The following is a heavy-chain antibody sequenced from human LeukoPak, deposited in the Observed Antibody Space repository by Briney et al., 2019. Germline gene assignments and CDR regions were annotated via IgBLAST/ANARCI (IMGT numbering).Heavy chain of an antibody. CDR2: INPNSGGT. D-gene: IGHD5-12*01. CDR3: ARVGIEGQHAFDI. Sequence: ASVKVSCKASGYTFTGYYLHWVRQAPGQGLEWMGWINPNSGGTNYAQKFQGRVTMTRDTSISTAYMELSRLRPDDTAIYYCARVGIEGQHAFDIWGQGTMVTVS. J-gene: IGHJ3*02. CDR1: GYTFTGYY. V-gene: IGHV1-2*02.